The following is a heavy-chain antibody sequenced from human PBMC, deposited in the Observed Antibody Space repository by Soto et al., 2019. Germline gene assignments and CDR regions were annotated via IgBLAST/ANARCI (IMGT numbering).Heavy chain of an antibody. V-gene: IGHV3-30*18. CDR3: AKASRDSRNWYFDL. D-gene: IGHD2-21*02. Sequence: QVQLVESGGGVVQPGRSLRLSCAASGFTFSSYGMHWVCQAPGKGLEWVAVISYDGSNKYYADSVKGRFTISRDNSKNTLYLQMNSLRAEDTAVYYCAKASRDSRNWYFDLWGRGTLVTVSS. CDR2: ISYDGSNK. J-gene: IGHJ2*01. CDR1: GFTFSSYG.